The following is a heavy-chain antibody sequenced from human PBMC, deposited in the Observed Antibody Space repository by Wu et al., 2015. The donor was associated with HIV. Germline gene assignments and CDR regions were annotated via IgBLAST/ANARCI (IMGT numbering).Heavy chain of an antibody. D-gene: IGHD6-6*01. J-gene: IGHJ5*02. Sequence: QVQLQQWGAGLLKPSETLSLTCAVYGGSFSGYYWSWIRQPPGKGLEWIGEINHSGSTNYNPSLKSRVTISVDTSKNQFSLKLSSVTAADTAVYYCARGYSSSSTNAWSNWFDPWGQGTLVTVSS. CDR3: ARGYSSSSTNAWSNWFDP. V-gene: IGHV4-34*01. CDR2: INHSGST. CDR1: GGSFSGYY.